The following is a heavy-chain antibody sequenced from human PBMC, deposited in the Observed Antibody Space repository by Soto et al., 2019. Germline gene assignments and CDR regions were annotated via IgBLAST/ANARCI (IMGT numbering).Heavy chain of an antibody. CDR1: GFTFSNAW. V-gene: IGHV3-15*01. D-gene: IGHD3-3*01. J-gene: IGHJ4*02. Sequence: GGSLRLSCAASGFTFSNAWMSWVRQAPGKGLEWVGRIKSKTDGGTTDYAAPVKGRFTISRDDSKNTLYLQMNSLKTEDTAVYYCTTDVATLGYDFWSGYFSYYFDYWGQGTLVTVSS. CDR3: TTDVATLGYDFWSGYFSYYFDY. CDR2: IKSKTDGGTT.